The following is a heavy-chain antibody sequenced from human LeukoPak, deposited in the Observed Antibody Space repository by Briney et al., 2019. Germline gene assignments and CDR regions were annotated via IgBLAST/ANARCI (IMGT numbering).Heavy chain of an antibody. CDR3: ANMGDGSSSLLGVNY. J-gene: IGHJ4*02. V-gene: IGHV4-34*01. CDR1: GGSFSDYY. D-gene: IGHD2-2*01. CDR2: INHSGST. Sequence: PSETLSLTCAVYGGSFSDYYWSWIRQPPGKGLEWIGEINHSGSTNYNPSLKSRVTISVDTAKNQFSLKLSSVTAADTAMYYCANMGDGSSSLLGVNYWGQGTQVTVSS.